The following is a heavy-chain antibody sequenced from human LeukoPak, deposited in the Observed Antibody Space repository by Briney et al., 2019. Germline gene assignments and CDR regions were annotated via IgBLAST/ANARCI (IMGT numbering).Heavy chain of an antibody. CDR1: GGSISGNY. Sequence: PSETLSLTCTVSGGSISGNYWSWIRQPPGKGLEWIGEINHSGSTNYNPSLKSRVTISVDTSKNQFSLKLSSVTAADTAVYYCARGVAGVPVDVWGQGTTVTVSS. CDR2: INHSGST. V-gene: IGHV4-34*01. D-gene: IGHD3-10*01. CDR3: ARGVAGVPVDV. J-gene: IGHJ6*02.